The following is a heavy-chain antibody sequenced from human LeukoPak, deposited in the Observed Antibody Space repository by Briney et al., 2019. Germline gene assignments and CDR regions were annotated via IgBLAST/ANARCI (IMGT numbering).Heavy chain of an antibody. CDR2: ISGYNGNT. CDR1: GYTFTSYG. D-gene: IGHD3-22*01. Sequence: ASVKVSCKASGYTFTSYGISWVRQAPGQGLEWMGWISGYNGNTNYAQKFQGRVTMTIDTSTSTLYMELRSLRSDDTAVYYCARHRLPRVYYDSSGYYHAAFDIWGQGTMVTVSS. V-gene: IGHV1-18*01. J-gene: IGHJ3*02. CDR3: ARHRLPRVYYDSSGYYHAAFDI.